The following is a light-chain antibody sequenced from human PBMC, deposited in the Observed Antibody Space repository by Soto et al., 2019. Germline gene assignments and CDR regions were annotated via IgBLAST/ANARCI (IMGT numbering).Light chain of an antibody. Sequence: EIVLTQSPGTLSLAPGERATLSCRASQNVRGTYLGWYQQKPGQAPRLLIYDASRRATGIPDRFSGSGSGTDFTLTISRLEPEDFAVYYCQQYGSSPGTFGQGTKVEIQ. CDR3: QQYGSSPGT. J-gene: IGKJ1*01. CDR2: DAS. CDR1: QNVRGTY. V-gene: IGKV3-20*01.